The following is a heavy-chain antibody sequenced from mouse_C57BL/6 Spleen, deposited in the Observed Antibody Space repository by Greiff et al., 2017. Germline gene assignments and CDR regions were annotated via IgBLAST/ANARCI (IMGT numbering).Heavy chain of an antibody. CDR1: GFTFTDYY. CDR2: IRNKANGYTT. V-gene: IGHV7-3*01. CDR3: ARANWDSYFGD. J-gene: IGHJ2*01. Sequence: EVQLVESGGGLVQPGGSLSLSCAASGFTFTDYYMSWVRQPPGKALEWLGFIRNKANGYTTEYSASVKGRFTISRDNSQSILYLHMNAPGAEDSATYYCARANWDSYFGDWGQGTTLTVAS. D-gene: IGHD4-1*01.